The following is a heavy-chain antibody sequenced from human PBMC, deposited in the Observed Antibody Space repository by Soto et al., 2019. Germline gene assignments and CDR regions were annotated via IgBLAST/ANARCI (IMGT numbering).Heavy chain of an antibody. D-gene: IGHD5-18*01. CDR2: IWYDGSNK. CDR1: GFTFSSYG. J-gene: IGHJ6*02. V-gene: IGHV3-33*01. CDR3: ARDQYSYGYVPYYYYYGMDV. Sequence: QVQLVESGGGVVQPGRSLRLSCAASGFTFSSYGMHWVRQAPGKGLEWVAVIWYDGSNKYYADSVKGRFTISRDNSKDTLYLQMNSLRAEDTAVYYCARDQYSYGYVPYYYYYGMDVWGQGTTVTVSS.